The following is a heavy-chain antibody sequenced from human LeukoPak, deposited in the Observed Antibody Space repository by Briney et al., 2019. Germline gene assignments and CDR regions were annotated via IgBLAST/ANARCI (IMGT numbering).Heavy chain of an antibody. CDR3: ATTPGGSGWKGYYYYYYGMDV. D-gene: IGHD6-19*01. CDR2: FDPEDGET. V-gene: IGHV1-24*01. Sequence: ASVKVSCKVSGYTLTELSMHWVRQAPGKGLEWMGGFDPEDGETIHAQKFQGRVTMTEDTSTDTAYMELSSLRSEDTAVYYCATTPGGSGWKGYYYYYYGMDVWGQGTTVTVSS. J-gene: IGHJ6*02. CDR1: GYTLTELS.